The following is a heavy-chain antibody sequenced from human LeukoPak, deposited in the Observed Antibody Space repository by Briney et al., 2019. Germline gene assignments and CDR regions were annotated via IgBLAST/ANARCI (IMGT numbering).Heavy chain of an antibody. CDR1: GYTFTSYY. Sequence: ASVKVSCKASGYTFTSYYMHWVRQAPGQGLEWMGIINPSGGSTSYAQKFQGRVTMTGDTSTSTVYMELSSLRSEDTAVYYCARWATMVRGVINAYYFDYWGQGTLVTVSS. CDR3: ARWATMVRGVINAYYFDY. CDR2: INPSGGST. J-gene: IGHJ4*02. D-gene: IGHD3-10*01. V-gene: IGHV1-46*01.